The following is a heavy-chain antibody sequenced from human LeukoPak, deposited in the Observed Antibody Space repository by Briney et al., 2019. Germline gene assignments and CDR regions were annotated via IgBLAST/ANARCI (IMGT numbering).Heavy chain of an antibody. D-gene: IGHD1-26*01. CDR1: GLSFSSSG. V-gene: IGHV3-48*03. Sequence: GGFLRLSCAASGLSFSSSGMNWVRQAPGKGLEWVSYISSTDSTIYYADSVKGRFTISRDNARSSLFLSMSSLRAEDTAVYYCARSILVGATGAFDIWGQGTMITVS. CDR3: ARSILVGATGAFDI. J-gene: IGHJ3*02. CDR2: ISSTDSTI.